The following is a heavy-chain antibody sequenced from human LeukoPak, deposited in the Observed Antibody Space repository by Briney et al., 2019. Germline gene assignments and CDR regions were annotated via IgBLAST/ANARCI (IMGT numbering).Heavy chain of an antibody. D-gene: IGHD3-16*02. V-gene: IGHV5-51*01. CDR1: GYSFTSYW. CDR3: ARRPSGFWGSYPYYFDY. CDR2: IYPGDSDA. Sequence: GESLKISCKGSGYSFTSYWIGWVRQMPGKGLEWMGIIYPGDSDARYSPSFQGQVTISADKSISTAYLQWSSLKASDTAMYYCARRPSGFWGSYPYYFDYWGQGTLVTVSS. J-gene: IGHJ4*02.